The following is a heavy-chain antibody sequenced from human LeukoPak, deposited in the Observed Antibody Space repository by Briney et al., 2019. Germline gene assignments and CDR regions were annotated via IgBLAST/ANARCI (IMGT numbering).Heavy chain of an antibody. CDR3: ARHVFKELGGFDY. D-gene: IGHD1-26*01. V-gene: IGHV4-39*01. CDR1: GGSISSSSYY. Sequence: SETLSLTCAISGGSISSSSYYWGWIRQPPGKGLEWIGSIYYSGSTYYNPSLKSRVTISVDTSKNQFSLKLSSVTAADTAVYYCARHVFKELGGFDYWGQGTLVTVSS. CDR2: IYYSGST. J-gene: IGHJ4*02.